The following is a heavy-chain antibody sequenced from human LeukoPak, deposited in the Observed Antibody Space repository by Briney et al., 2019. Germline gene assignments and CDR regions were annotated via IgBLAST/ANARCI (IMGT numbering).Heavy chain of an antibody. CDR3: AKQFIAAPDAFDI. Sequence: PGRSLRLSCAASGFTFSSYGMHWVRQAPGKGLEWVSAISGSGGSTYYADSVEGRFTISRDNSKNTLYLQMNSLRAEDTAVYYCAKQFIAAPDAFDIWGQGTMVTVSS. CDR2: ISGSGGST. J-gene: IGHJ3*02. V-gene: IGHV3-23*01. D-gene: IGHD6-13*01. CDR1: GFTFSSYG.